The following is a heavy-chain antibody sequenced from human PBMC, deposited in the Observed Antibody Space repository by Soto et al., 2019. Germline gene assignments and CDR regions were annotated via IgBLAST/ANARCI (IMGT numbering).Heavy chain of an antibody. D-gene: IGHD6-19*01. CDR3: ARYIAVARYYFDY. V-gene: IGHV3-23*01. CDR1: GFTFSSYA. J-gene: IGHJ4*02. Sequence: GGSLRLSCAASGFTFSSYAMSWVRQPPGKGLEWVSAISGSGGSTYYADSVKGRFTISRDNSKNTLYLQMNSLRAEDTAVYYCARYIAVARYYFDYWGQGTLVTVSS. CDR2: ISGSGGST.